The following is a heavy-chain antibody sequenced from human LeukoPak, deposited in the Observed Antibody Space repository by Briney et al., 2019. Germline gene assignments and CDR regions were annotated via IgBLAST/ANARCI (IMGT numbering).Heavy chain of an antibody. CDR1: GGSISSSSYY. CDR2: IYYSGST. D-gene: IGHD6-13*01. CDR3: ARGGYTNWFDP. V-gene: IGHV4-39*07. Sequence: ESSETLSLTCTVSGGSISSSSYYWGWIRQPPGKGLEWIGSIYYSGSTNYNPSLKSRVTISIDTSKNQFSLKLSSVTAADTAVYYCARGGYTNWFDPWGQGTLVTVSS. J-gene: IGHJ5*02.